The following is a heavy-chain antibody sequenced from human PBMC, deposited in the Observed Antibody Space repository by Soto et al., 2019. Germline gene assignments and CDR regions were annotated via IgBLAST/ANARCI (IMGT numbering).Heavy chain of an antibody. J-gene: IGHJ6*02. Sequence: PGGSLRLSCAASGFTFSSYGMSWVRQAPGKGLEWVSSISGSGAGTYYADSVRGRFTISRDNSKNTLYLRVGSLRAEDTALYYCARIYDGSGIVFWGQGTKVTVSS. CDR1: GFTFSSYG. CDR2: ISGSGAGT. V-gene: IGHV3-23*01. CDR3: ARIYDGSGIVF. D-gene: IGHD3-22*01.